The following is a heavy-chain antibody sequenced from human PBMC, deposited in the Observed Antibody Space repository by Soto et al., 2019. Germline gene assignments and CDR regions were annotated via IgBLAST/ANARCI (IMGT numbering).Heavy chain of an antibody. CDR2: IIPILGIA. V-gene: IGHV1-69*02. J-gene: IGHJ6*02. CDR1: GGTFSSYT. CDR3: AGPSAPRWGTVTTADYSYGMDV. Sequence: QVQLVQSGAEVKKPGSSVKVSCKASGGTFSSYTISWVRQAPGQGLEWMGRIIPILGIANYAQKFQGRVTITADKSTSTAYMELSSLRSEDTAVYYCAGPSAPRWGTVTTADYSYGMDVWGQGTTVTVSS. D-gene: IGHD4-17*01.